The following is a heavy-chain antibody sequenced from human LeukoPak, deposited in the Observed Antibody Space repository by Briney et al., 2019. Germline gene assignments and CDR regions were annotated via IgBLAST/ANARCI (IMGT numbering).Heavy chain of an antibody. CDR1: GGSISSSSYY. CDR3: ARDFRFGELSFYFDY. D-gene: IGHD3-10*01. V-gene: IGHV4-39*07. J-gene: IGHJ4*02. Sequence: PSETLSLTCTVSGGSISSSSYYWGWIRQPPGKGLEWIGSIYYSGSTYYNPSLKSRVTISVDTSKNQFSLKLSSVTAADTAVYYCARDFRFGELSFYFDYWGQGTLVTVSS. CDR2: IYYSGST.